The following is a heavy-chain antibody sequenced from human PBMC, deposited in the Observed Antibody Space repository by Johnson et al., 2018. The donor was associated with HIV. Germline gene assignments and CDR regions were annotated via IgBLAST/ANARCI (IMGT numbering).Heavy chain of an antibody. V-gene: IGHV3-30*19. CDR1: GFTFSSYG. Sequence: QVQLVESGGGVVQPGGSLRLSCAASGFTFSSYGIHWVRQAPGKGLEWVALISYDGTNKYHADSVKGRFTISRDNSKNTVYLQMNSLRAEDTAVYYCANVYYDILTGYYYDAFDIWGQGTLVTVSS. D-gene: IGHD3-9*01. CDR3: ANVYYDILTGYYYDAFDI. CDR2: ISYDGTNK. J-gene: IGHJ3*02.